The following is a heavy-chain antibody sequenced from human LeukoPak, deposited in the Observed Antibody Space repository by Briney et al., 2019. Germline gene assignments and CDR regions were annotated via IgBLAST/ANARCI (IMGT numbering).Heavy chain of an antibody. J-gene: IGHJ4*02. D-gene: IGHD6-13*01. CDR2: ISSSSSYI. V-gene: IGHV3-21*01. CDR1: GFSFSSYG. Sequence: GGSLRLSCPASGFSFSSYGMHWVRQAPGKGLEWVSSISSSSSYIYYADSVKGRFTISRDNAKNSLYLQMNSLRAEDTAVYYCARDLIAAGSEGSGYWGQGTLVTVSS. CDR3: ARDLIAAGSEGSGY.